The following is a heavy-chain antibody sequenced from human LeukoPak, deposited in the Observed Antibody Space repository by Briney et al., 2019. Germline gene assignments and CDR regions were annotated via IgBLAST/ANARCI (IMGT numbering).Heavy chain of an antibody. CDR1: GGSISSSSYY. CDR2: IYYSGST. Sequence: PSETLSLTCTVSGGSISSSSYYWGWIRQPPGKGLEWIGSIYYSGSTYYNPSLKSRVTISVDTSKNQFSLKLSSVTAADTAVYYCARDGPITMVRGVIPEDYYYMDVWGKGTTVTVSS. J-gene: IGHJ6*03. D-gene: IGHD3-10*01. V-gene: IGHV4-39*02. CDR3: ARDGPITMVRGVIPEDYYYMDV.